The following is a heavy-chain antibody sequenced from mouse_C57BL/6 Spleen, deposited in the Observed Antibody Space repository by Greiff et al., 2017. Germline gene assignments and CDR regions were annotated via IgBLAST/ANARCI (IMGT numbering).Heavy chain of an antibody. J-gene: IGHJ2*01. CDR1: GYTFTDYY. CDR2: INPNNGGT. V-gene: IGHV1-26*01. Sequence: EVQLQQSGPELVKPGASVKISCKASGYTFTDYYMNWVKQSHGKSLEWIGDINPNNGGTSYNQKFKGKATLTVDKSSSTAYMELRSLTSEDSAVYYCARREVSPTVLDYWGQGTTLTVSS. CDR3: ARREVSPTVLDY. D-gene: IGHD1-1*01.